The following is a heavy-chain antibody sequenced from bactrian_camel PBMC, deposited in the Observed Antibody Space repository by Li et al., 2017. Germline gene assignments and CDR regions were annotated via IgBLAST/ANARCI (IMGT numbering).Heavy chain of an antibody. V-gene: IGHV3S1*01. CDR3: FTDSNGACEGEGGRMITMRPY. J-gene: IGHJ4*01. Sequence: HVQLVESGGGAVQPGGSLRLSCAASGYSASAYCLAWFRQVPGKAREGVASIEADGRTTYADSVKGRFTISKNHTKNTLYLQMNSLKPEDSARYYCFTDSNGACEGEGGRMITMRPYRVQGTQVTVS. CDR2: IEADGRTT. CDR1: GYSASAYC. D-gene: IGHD3*01.